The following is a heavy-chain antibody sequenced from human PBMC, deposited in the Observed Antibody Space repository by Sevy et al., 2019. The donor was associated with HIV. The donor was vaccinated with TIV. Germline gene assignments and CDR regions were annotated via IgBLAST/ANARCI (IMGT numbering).Heavy chain of an antibody. CDR2: VYFSGGI. CDR3: ARAEAFGLLKNVFDL. V-gene: IGHV4-30-2*01. D-gene: IGHD2-21*01. J-gene: IGHJ3*01. CDR1: GDSMNSATYS. Sequence: SETLSLTCEVSGDSMNSATYSWSWIRQPPGGSPEWIGYVYFSGGIYYNPSLESRVTISVDRSRNDFSLKLTSVTSADTAVYYCARAEAFGLLKNVFDLWGQRTTVTVSS.